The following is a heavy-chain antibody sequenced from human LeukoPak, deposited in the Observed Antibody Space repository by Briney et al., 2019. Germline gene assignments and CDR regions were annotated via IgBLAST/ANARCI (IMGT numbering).Heavy chain of an antibody. Sequence: GGSLRRSCEVSGLTSSSYAMSWVRQAPGKGLEWVSGISGSGGSTYYADSVKGRFTISGDNSRNTLYLQVNCLRAEDTAVYYCAKNVGRAVAGTSAFDIWGQGTMVIVSS. J-gene: IGHJ3*02. CDR3: AKNVGRAVAGTSAFDI. CDR1: GLTSSSYA. V-gene: IGHV3-23*01. CDR2: ISGSGGST. D-gene: IGHD6-19*01.